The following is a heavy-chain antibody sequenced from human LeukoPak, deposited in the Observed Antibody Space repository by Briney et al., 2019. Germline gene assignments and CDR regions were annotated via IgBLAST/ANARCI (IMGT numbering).Heavy chain of an antibody. D-gene: IGHD2-2*01. CDR1: GFTFSSYA. CDR3: ARGHGGYQDYMDV. Sequence: GRSLRLSCAASGFTFSSYAMHWVRQAPGKGLEWVAVISYDGSNKYYADSVKGRFTISRDNSKNTLYLQMNSLRAEDTAVYYCARGHGGYQDYMDVWGKGTTVTVSS. J-gene: IGHJ6*03. CDR2: ISYDGSNK. V-gene: IGHV3-30*01.